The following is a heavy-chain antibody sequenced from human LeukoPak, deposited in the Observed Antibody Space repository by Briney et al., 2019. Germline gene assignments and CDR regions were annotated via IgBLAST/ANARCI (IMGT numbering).Heavy chain of an antibody. D-gene: IGHD3-10*01. CDR2: ISSSSSYI. CDR1: GFTFSSYS. V-gene: IGHV3-21*01. Sequence: PGGSLRLSCAASGFTFSSYSMNWVRQAPGKGLEWVSSISSSSSYIYYADSVKGRFTISRDNAKNSLYLQMNSLRAEDTAVYYCAREGKFGELPFDYWGQGTLVTVSS. CDR3: AREGKFGELPFDY. J-gene: IGHJ4*02.